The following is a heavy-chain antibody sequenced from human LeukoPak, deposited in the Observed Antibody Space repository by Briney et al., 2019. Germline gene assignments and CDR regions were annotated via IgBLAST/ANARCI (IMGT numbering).Heavy chain of an antibody. CDR2: INPNSGGT. CDR3: ARSFRVTSPNWFDP. J-gene: IGHJ5*02. Sequence: ASVKVSCKASGYTFTGYYMHWVRQAPGQGLERMGWINPNSGGTNYAQKFQGRVTMTRDTSISTAYMELSRLGSDDTAVYYCARSFRVTSPNWFDPWGQGTLVTVSS. V-gene: IGHV1-2*02. D-gene: IGHD4-17*01. CDR1: GYTFTGYY.